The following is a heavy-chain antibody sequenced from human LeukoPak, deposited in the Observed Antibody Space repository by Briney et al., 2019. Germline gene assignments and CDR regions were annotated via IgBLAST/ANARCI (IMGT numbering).Heavy chain of an antibody. CDR2: IISDGSTT. CDR3: ARVYTSGYYGGYALDV. D-gene: IGHD5-12*01. CDR1: GFTFSTYW. V-gene: IGHV3-74*01. J-gene: IGHJ3*01. Sequence: PGGSLRLSCAASGFTFSTYWMHWVRQAPGKGLVWVSRIISDGSTTNYGDSVKGRFTISRDNAKNTLYLQMNSLRAEDTAVYYCARVYTSGYYGGYALDVWGQGTMVTVSS.